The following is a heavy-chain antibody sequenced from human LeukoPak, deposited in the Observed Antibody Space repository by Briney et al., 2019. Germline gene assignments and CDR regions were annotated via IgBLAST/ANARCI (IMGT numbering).Heavy chain of an antibody. CDR3: ARAGGYASSWAY. CDR1: GFTFSSYW. D-gene: IGHD5-12*01. Sequence: GGSLRLSCAASGFTFSSYWMSWVRRAPGKGLEWVANIKQDGSEKNYVDSVRGRFTISRDNAKNSLELQMNSLRDEDTAVYYCARAGGYASSWAYWGQGTLVTVSS. CDR2: IKQDGSEK. V-gene: IGHV3-7*01. J-gene: IGHJ4*02.